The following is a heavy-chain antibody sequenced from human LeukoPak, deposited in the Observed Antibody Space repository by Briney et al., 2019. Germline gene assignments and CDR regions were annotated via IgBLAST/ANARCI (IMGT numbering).Heavy chain of an antibody. J-gene: IGHJ4*02. D-gene: IGHD3-22*01. CDR3: ARDRAGLEALIKYYYDSSGYFDY. V-gene: IGHV1-46*02. CDR2: INPSGGRT. Sequence: GASVKVSCKASGYTFNSYYMHWVRQAPGQGLEWMGIINPSGGRTSYAQKFQGRVTMTTDTSTSTAYMELRSLRSDDTAVYYCARDRAGLEALIKYYYDSSGYFDYWGQGTLVTVSS. CDR1: GYTFNSYY.